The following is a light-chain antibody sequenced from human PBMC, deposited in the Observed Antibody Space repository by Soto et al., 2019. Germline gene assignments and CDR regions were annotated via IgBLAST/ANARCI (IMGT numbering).Light chain of an antibody. Sequence: QSVLTPPASVSGSPGQSIAISCIGSSSDVGGYNYVSWHQQHPGKAPKVVIYDVSNRPSGVSDRFSGSKSGNTASLTISGLQAEDEADYYCSSYTSSSTYVFGTGTKLTVL. CDR1: SSDVGGYNY. CDR3: SSYTSSSTYV. CDR2: DVS. V-gene: IGLV2-14*01. J-gene: IGLJ1*01.